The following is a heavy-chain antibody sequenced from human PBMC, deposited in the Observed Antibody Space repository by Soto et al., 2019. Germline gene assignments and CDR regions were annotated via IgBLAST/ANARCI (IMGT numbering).Heavy chain of an antibody. D-gene: IGHD3-3*01. Sequence: PGGSLRLSCAASGFTFSSYWMSWVRQAPGNGLEWVSDISGSGGSIYYADSVKGRFTISRDNSKNTLYLQMNSLRAEDTAVYYCAKSRSGYVYYYMDVWGKGTTVTVSS. CDR1: GFTFSSYW. V-gene: IGHV3-23*01. J-gene: IGHJ6*03. CDR2: ISGSGGSI. CDR3: AKSRSGYVYYYMDV.